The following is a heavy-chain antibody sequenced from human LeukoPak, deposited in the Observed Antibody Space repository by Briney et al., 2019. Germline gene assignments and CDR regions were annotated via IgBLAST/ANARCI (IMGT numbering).Heavy chain of an antibody. V-gene: IGHV3-23*01. D-gene: IGHD4-17*01. CDR2: ISDSDGST. Sequence: GGSLRLSCAASGFTFSSYAMSWVRQAPGKGLEWVSAISDSDGSTYYADSVKGRFTISRDNSKKTLYPQMNSLRGEDTAIYYCAKDLMTTVTTTAYWGQGTLVTVSS. J-gene: IGHJ4*02. CDR1: GFTFSSYA. CDR3: AKDLMTTVTTTAY.